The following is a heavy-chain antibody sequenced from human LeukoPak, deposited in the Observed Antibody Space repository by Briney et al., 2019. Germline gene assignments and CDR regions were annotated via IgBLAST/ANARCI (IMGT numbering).Heavy chain of an antibody. CDR3: ASEYGSGSYH. V-gene: IGHV4-59*12. J-gene: IGHJ5*02. CDR2: IDPSGST. CDR1: GGSISPYY. D-gene: IGHD3-10*01. Sequence: PSETLSLTCVVSGGSISPYYWSWIRQSLGKGLEWIGYIDPSGSTSYNPSLKSRVTISVDTSKNQFSLKLSSVTAADTAVYYCASEYGSGSYHWGQGTLVTVSS.